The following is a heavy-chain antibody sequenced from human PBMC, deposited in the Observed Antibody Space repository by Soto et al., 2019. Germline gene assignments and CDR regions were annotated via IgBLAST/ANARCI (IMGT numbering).Heavy chain of an antibody. CDR3: AKWLGYCSGGSCSRAEYFQH. D-gene: IGHD2-15*01. Sequence: GGSLRLSCAASGFTFSSYAMSWVRQAPGKGLEWVSAISGSGGSTYYADSVKGRFTISRDNSKNTLYLQMNSLRAEDTAVYYCAKWLGYCSGGSCSRAEYFQHWGQGTLVTVSS. J-gene: IGHJ1*01. V-gene: IGHV3-23*01. CDR2: ISGSGGST. CDR1: GFTFSSYA.